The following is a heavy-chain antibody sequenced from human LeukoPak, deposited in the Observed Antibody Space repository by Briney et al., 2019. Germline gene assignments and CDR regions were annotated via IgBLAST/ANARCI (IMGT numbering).Heavy chain of an antibody. CDR2: IWYDGGTK. V-gene: IGHV3-33*06. CDR1: GFTFRNYG. Sequence: GRSPRLSCVASGFTFRNYGMHWVRQAPGKGLEWVAIIWYDGGTKYYADSVKGRFTISRDNSKNTLYLQMDSLRAEDTAVYYCAKEAEDHRYDYWGQGALVIVSS. D-gene: IGHD1-14*01. J-gene: IGHJ4*02. CDR3: AKEAEDHRYDY.